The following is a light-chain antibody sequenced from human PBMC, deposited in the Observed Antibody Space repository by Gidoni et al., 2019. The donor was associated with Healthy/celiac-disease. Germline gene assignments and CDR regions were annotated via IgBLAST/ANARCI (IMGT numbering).Light chain of an antibody. CDR3: SSYAGTGEVV. CDR2: EVS. J-gene: IGLJ2*01. V-gene: IGLV2-8*01. Sequence: QSALTQPPSASGSPGQSVTISCTGTSSDVGGYNYVSWYQQHPGKAPKLMIYEVSKRPSGVPDRFSGSKSGNTASLTVSGLQAEDEADYYCSSYAGTGEVVFGGGTKLTVL. CDR1: SSDVGGYNY.